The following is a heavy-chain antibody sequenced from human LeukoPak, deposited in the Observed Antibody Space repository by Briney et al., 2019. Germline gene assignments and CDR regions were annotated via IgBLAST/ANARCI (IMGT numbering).Heavy chain of an antibody. CDR2: ISYDGSNK. CDR1: GFTFSSYA. D-gene: IGHD3-10*01. CDR3: ARRGAGFDP. Sequence: PGRSLRLSCAASGFTFSSYAMHWVRQAPGKGLEWVAVISYDGSNKYYADSVKGRFTISRDNSKNTLYLQMNSLRAEDTAVYYCARRGAGFDPWGQGTLVTVSS. V-gene: IGHV3-30-3*01. J-gene: IGHJ5*02.